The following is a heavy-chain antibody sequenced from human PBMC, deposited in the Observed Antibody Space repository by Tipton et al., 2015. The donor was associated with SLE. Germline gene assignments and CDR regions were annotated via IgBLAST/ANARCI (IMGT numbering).Heavy chain of an antibody. J-gene: IGHJ4*02. CDR2: IYTSGST. CDR1: GGSISSGSYY. CDR3: ARAVYYGDYVDY. Sequence: TLSLTCTVSGGSISSGSYYWSWIRQPAGKGLEWIGRIYTSGSTNYNPSLKSRVTISVDTSKNQFSLKLSSVTAADTAVYYCARAVYYGDYVDYWGQGTLVTVSS. V-gene: IGHV4-61*02. D-gene: IGHD4-17*01.